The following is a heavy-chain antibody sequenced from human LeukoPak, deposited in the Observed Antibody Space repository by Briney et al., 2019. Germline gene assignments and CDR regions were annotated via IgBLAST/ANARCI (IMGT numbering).Heavy chain of an antibody. CDR2: IYYSGST. V-gene: IGHV4-59*01. CDR3: AREYSSSWYRGHYGMDV. J-gene: IGHJ6*02. Sequence: SETLSLTCTVSGGSISSYYWSWIRQPPGKGLEWIGYIYYSGSTNYNPSLKSRVTISVDTSKNQFSLKLSSVTAADTAVYYCAREYSSSWYRGHYGMDVWGQGTTVTVSS. D-gene: IGHD6-13*01. CDR1: GGSISSYY.